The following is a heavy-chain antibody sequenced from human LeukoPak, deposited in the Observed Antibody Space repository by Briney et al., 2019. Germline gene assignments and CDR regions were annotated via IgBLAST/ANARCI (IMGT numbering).Heavy chain of an antibody. V-gene: IGHV4-39*01. J-gene: IGHJ4*02. D-gene: IGHD2-8*02. CDR2: MFYTGST. Sequence: SETLSLTCTVSGVSIRDNNYYWGWVRQPPGKGLEWIGSMFYTGSTYYNPSLRPRVTLSVDTSKNQLSLDLKSGTAADTAVYFCARLLLGSTVIDYWGQGALVIVSS. CDR3: ARLLLGSTVIDY. CDR1: GVSIRDNNYY.